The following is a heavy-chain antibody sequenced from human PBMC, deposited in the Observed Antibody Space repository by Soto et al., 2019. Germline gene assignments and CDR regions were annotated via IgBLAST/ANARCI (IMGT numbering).Heavy chain of an antibody. V-gene: IGHV3-15*07. CDR1: GFTFSNAW. CDR2: IKSKTDGGTT. CDR3: TTSTIDYYYGMDV. Sequence: GGSLRLSCAASGFTFSNAWMNWVRLAPGKGLEWVGRIKSKTDGGTTDYAAPVKGRFTISRDDSKNTLYLQMNSLKTEDTAVYYCTTSTIDYYYGMDVWGQGTTVTVSS. J-gene: IGHJ6*02. D-gene: IGHD3-3*01.